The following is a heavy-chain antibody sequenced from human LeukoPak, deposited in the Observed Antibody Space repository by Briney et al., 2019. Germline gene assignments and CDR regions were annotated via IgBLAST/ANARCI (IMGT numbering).Heavy chain of an antibody. CDR3: ARAVVYYYGSGSPLYYFDY. D-gene: IGHD3-10*01. CDR1: GGSFSGSIYY. J-gene: IGHJ4*02. Sequence: SETLSLTCTVSGGSFSGSIYYWGWIRQPPGKGLEWIGTIHYSGSTFYNPSLKSRVTISVDRSKNQFSLKLSSVTAADTAVYYCARAVVYYYGSGSPLYYFDYWGQGTLVTVSS. CDR2: IHYSGST. V-gene: IGHV4-39*07.